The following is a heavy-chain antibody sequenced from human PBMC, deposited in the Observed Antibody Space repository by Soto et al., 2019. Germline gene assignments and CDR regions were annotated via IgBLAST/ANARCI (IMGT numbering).Heavy chain of an antibody. CDR2: ISNSGTDA. Sequence: PGGSLRLSCAASGFTFSKYPMTWVRQTPERGLEWVSAISNSGTDAYYADSVKGRFTISRDNFENTLYLQMNSLRAEDTAVYYCASTLYGSGSYYNSYPPLYWGQGTLVTV. V-gene: IGHV3-23*01. CDR3: ASTLYGSGSYYNSYPPLY. J-gene: IGHJ4*02. D-gene: IGHD3-10*01. CDR1: GFTFSKYP.